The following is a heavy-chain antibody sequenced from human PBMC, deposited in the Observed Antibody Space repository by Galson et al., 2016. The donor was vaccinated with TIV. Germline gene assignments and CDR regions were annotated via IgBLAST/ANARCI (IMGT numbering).Heavy chain of an antibody. J-gene: IGHJ4*02. CDR3: ARWRGRQSEFES. V-gene: IGHV3-7*01. Sequence: LRLSCAASGFTFSSYSMSWVRQAPGRGLEWVASMKTGDIEEYNVNAVKGRFTVSRDSAKNSVDLQMNSLRVDDMAVYYCARWRGRQSEFESWGQGTLVTVSS. CDR2: MKTGDIEE. D-gene: IGHD3-3*01. CDR1: GFTFSSYS.